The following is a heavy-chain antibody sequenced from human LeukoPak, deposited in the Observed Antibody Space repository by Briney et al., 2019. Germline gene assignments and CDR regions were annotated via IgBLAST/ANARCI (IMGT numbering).Heavy chain of an antibody. V-gene: IGHV3-33*01. CDR1: GFTFSSHG. Sequence: GRSLRLSCVASGFTFSSHGMHWVRQAPGKGLEWVAVIWYDGSNKYYADSVKGRFTISRDNSKNTVYLQMNSLRAEDTAVYYCARDYDYVWGSYPHFLFDPWGQGTLVTVSS. D-gene: IGHD3-16*02. J-gene: IGHJ5*02. CDR2: IWYDGSNK. CDR3: ARDYDYVWGSYPHFLFDP.